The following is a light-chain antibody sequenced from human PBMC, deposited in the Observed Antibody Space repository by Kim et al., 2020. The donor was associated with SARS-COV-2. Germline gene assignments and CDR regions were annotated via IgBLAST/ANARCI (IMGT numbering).Light chain of an antibody. Sequence: SYELTQPPSVSVSPGQTASITCSGDKLGDKYACWYQQKPGQSPVLVIYQDIKRPSGIPERFSGSNSGNTATLTISGTQAMDEADYYCQAWDSSVVFGGG. J-gene: IGLJ2*01. CDR1: KLGDKY. CDR3: QAWDSSVV. V-gene: IGLV3-1*01. CDR2: QDI.